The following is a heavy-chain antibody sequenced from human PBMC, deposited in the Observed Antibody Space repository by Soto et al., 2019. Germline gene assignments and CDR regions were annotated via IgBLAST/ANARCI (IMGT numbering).Heavy chain of an antibody. J-gene: IGHJ6*02. CDR2: IYTSGST. CDR1: GGSISSYY. Sequence: SETLSLTCSVSGGSISSYYWIWIRQPAGKGLEWIGRIYTSGSTNYNPSLKSRVTMSVDTSKNQFSLKLSSVTAADTAVYYCARVVAAAGRDGGYYYYGMDVWGQGTTVTVSS. V-gene: IGHV4-4*07. CDR3: ARVVAAAGRDGGYYYYGMDV. D-gene: IGHD6-13*01.